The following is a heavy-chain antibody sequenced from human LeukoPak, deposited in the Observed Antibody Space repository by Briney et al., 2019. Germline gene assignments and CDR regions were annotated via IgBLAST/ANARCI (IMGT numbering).Heavy chain of an antibody. D-gene: IGHD3-22*01. CDR1: GGSISSYY. J-gene: IGHJ2*01. Sequence: SQTLSLTCTVSGGSISSYYWSWIRQPPGKGLEWIGYNYYSGSTNYNPSLKSRVTISVDTSKNQFSLKLSSVTAADTAVYYCARGSNYYDSSGYYYNWYFDLWGRGTLVTVSS. CDR3: ARGSNYYDSSGYYYNWYFDL. CDR2: NYYSGST. V-gene: IGHV4-59*01.